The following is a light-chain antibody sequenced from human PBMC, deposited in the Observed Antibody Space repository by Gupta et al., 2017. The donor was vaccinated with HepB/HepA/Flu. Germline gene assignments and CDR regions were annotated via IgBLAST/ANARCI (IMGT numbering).Light chain of an antibody. J-gene: IGLJ3*02. Sequence: QSALTQPPSVSGAPGQRVTISCTGSSSNFGAGYDVHWYQQLPGTTPKLLIYGNTNRPSGVPDRFSGSKSGTSASLAITGLQSEDEADYYCQSYDNSLSAWVFGGGTKLTVL. CDR2: GNT. CDR3: QSYDNSLSAWV. V-gene: IGLV1-40*01. CDR1: SSNFGAGYD.